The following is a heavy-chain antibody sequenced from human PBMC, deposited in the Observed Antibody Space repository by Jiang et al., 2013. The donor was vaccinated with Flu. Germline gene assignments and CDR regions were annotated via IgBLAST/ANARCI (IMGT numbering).Heavy chain of an antibody. CDR3: ANRAVAAGPLPDY. D-gene: IGHD6-19*01. CDR1: GFTFSSYG. Sequence: QLLESGGGVVQPGRSLRLSCAASGFTFSSYGMHWVRQAPGKGLEWVAVISYDGSNKYYADSVKGRFTISRDNSKNTLYLQMNSLRAEDTAVYYCANRAVAAGPLPDYWGQGTLVTVSS. V-gene: IGHV3-30*18. J-gene: IGHJ4*02. CDR2: ISYDGSNK.